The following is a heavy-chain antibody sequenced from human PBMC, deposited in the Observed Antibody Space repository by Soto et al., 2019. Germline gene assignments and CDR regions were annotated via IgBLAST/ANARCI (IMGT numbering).Heavy chain of an antibody. J-gene: IGHJ4*02. CDR1: GFTFSTYA. V-gene: IGHV3-23*01. CDR3: AKDRYGDYGGIDY. Sequence: EVQLLESGGGLVQPGGSLRLSCAASGFTFSTYAMIWVRQAPGKGLGWVSVITGSGGSTYYADSVTGRFTISRDTSKNTLFLQMNSLRAEDTAVYYCAKDRYGDYGGIDYWGQGTMVTVAS. D-gene: IGHD4-17*01. CDR2: ITGSGGST.